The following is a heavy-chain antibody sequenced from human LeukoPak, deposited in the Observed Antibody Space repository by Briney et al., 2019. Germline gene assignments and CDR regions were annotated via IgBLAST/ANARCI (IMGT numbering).Heavy chain of an antibody. Sequence: SGGSLRLSCAASGFTFDDYGMSWVRQAPGKGLEWVSGINWNGGSTGYADSVKGRFTISRDNAKNSLYLRMNSLRAEDTALYYCARDHIEGSGYYTVWGKGTTVTVSS. J-gene: IGHJ6*04. CDR1: GFTFDDYG. D-gene: IGHD3-3*01. CDR2: INWNGGST. CDR3: ARDHIEGSGYYTV. V-gene: IGHV3-20*04.